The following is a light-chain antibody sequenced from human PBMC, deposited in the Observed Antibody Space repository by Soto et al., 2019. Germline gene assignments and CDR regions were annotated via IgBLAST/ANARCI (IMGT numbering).Light chain of an antibody. CDR1: PSVTNF. J-gene: IGKJ5*01. CDR3: QQYNEWPIT. Sequence: EIVLTQSPATLSLSPCERAALSGRASPSVTNFLAWYQQKPGQAPRLLIYRASSRAAGISGSFSGSGSGTEFTLTITSLQSEDFAVYYCQQYNEWPITFGQGTRLE. V-gene: IGKV3-15*01. CDR2: RAS.